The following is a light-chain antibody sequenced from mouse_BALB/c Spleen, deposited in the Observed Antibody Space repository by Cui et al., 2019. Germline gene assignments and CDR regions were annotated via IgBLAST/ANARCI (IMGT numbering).Light chain of an antibody. Sequence: DIVMPQSHKFMSTSVVDRVSITCKASQDVGTAVAWYQQKPGQSPKLLIYWASTRHTGVPDRFTGSGSGTDFTLTISNVQSEDLADYFCQQYSSYPQLTFGAGTKLELK. CDR2: WAS. CDR1: QDVGTA. CDR3: QQYSSYPQLT. J-gene: IGKJ5*01. V-gene: IGKV6-23*01.